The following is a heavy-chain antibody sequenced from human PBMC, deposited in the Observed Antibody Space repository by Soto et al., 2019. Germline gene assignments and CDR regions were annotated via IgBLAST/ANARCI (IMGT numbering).Heavy chain of an antibody. Sequence: QPGGSLRLSCAASGFTFSRYSMNWVRQAPGKGLEWVSYISSSSSTIYYADSVKGRFTISRDNAKNSLYLQMNSLRDEDTAVYYCGRVPDYYDSGSYWGFWGQGARVTVSS. V-gene: IGHV3-48*02. CDR2: ISSSSSTI. CDR1: GFTFSRYS. CDR3: GRVPDYYDSGSYWGF. J-gene: IGHJ4*02. D-gene: IGHD3-22*01.